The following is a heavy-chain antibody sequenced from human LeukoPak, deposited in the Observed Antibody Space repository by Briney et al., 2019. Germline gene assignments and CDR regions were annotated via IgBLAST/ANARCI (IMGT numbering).Heavy chain of an antibody. Sequence: GKSLRLSCAASGFTFSGYPIHWVRQAPGKGLEWVAVISYDGSNKYYADSVKGRFTISRDNSKNTLYLQMNSLRAEDTAVYYCAKGTLDYWGQGTLVTVSS. CDR3: AKGTLDY. CDR1: GFTFSGYP. CDR2: ISYDGSNK. V-gene: IGHV3-30*04. D-gene: IGHD1-1*01. J-gene: IGHJ4*02.